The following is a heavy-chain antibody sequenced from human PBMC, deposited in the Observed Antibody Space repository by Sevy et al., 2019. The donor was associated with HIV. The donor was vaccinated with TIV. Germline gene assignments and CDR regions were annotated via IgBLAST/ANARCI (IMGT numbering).Heavy chain of an antibody. J-gene: IGHJ4*02. CDR3: ARGMELLSSIAVAGTFDH. D-gene: IGHD6-19*01. Sequence: GGSLRLSCAASGFTFSSYGMHWVRQGPGKGLEWVAVIWYDGSEKYYADSVKGRFTISRDNSKNTVYLQMNSLRAEDTAVYYCARGMELLSSIAVAGTFDHWGQGTLVTVSS. CDR1: GFTFSSYG. V-gene: IGHV3-33*01. CDR2: IWYDGSEK.